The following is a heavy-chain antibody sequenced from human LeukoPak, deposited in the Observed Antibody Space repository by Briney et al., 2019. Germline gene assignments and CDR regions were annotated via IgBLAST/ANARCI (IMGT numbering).Heavy chain of an antibody. CDR1: GGTFCSYA. CDR2: IIPILGIT. CDR3: AKAYYYGSGRLFDY. V-gene: IGHV1-69*04. Sequence: GSSVKVSCKASGGTFCSYAISWVRQAPGQGLEWMGTIIPILGITNYAQKFQGRVTITADKSTSTAYMELSSLRSEDTAVYYCAKAYYYGSGRLFDYWGQGTLVTVSS. D-gene: IGHD3-10*01. J-gene: IGHJ4*02.